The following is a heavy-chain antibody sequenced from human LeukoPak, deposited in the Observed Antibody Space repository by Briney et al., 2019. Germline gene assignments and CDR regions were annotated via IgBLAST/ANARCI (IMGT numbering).Heavy chain of an antibody. CDR2: ITTTGSYT. CDR1: GFTFSDYY. V-gene: IGHV3-11*03. Sequence: GGSLRLSCAASGFTFSDYYMSWIRQAPGRGLEWLSYITTTGSYTNCADSVKGRFTISRDNAKKSLYLQMNSLRVEDTAMYYCARMYYFDSSDGYDIWGQGTMVAVSS. J-gene: IGHJ3*02. CDR3: ARMYYFDSSDGYDI. D-gene: IGHD3-22*01.